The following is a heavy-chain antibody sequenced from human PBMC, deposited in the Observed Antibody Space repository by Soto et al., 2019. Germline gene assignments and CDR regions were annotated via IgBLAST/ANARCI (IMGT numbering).Heavy chain of an antibody. CDR3: ARVVGDGYSYNNWFDP. CDR1: GGSISSGDYY. D-gene: IGHD5-18*01. Sequence: TLSLTCTVSGGSISSGDYYWSWIRQPPGKGLEWIGYIYYSGSTYYNPSLKSRVTISVDTSKNQFSLKLSSVTAADTAVYYCARVVGDGYSYNNWFDPWGQGTLVTVSS. CDR2: IYYSGST. J-gene: IGHJ5*02. V-gene: IGHV4-30-4*01.